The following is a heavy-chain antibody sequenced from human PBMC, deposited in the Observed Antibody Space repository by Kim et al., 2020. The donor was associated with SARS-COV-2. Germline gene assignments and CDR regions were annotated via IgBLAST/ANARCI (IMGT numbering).Heavy chain of an antibody. Sequence: GGSLRLSCMAYGFTFSDYAITWVRQAPGKGLEWVSSISGRGITTTYGDSVKGRFTISRDNSKNTVSLQMNRLRAEDTALYYCAKGLSGGPSWFILDSWG. J-gene: IGHJ5*01. CDR3: AKGLSGGPSWFILDS. V-gene: IGHV3-23*01. CDR1: GFTFSDYA. D-gene: IGHD2-8*02. CDR2: ISGRGITT.